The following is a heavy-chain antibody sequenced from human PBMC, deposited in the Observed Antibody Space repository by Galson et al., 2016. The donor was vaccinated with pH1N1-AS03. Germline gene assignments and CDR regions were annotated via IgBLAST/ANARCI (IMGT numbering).Heavy chain of an antibody. Sequence: SVKVSCKASGYSFTDYFIHWVRQAPGQGLEWMGWNNPKTGATNYGQKFQGRVTMTRDTSIGTAYMEVSRLKSADTAISYCAKDRSSSTSGGSSLGLAVWGQGTTVTVS. CDR3: AKDRSSSTSGGSSLGLAV. J-gene: IGHJ6*02. CDR2: NNPKTGAT. CDR1: GYSFTDYF. V-gene: IGHV1-2*02. D-gene: IGHD2-15*01.